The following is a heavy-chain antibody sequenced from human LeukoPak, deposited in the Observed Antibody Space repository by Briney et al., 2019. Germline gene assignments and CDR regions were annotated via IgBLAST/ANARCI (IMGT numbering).Heavy chain of an antibody. CDR3: AKDLGYSYGYCGMDV. CDR2: ISYDGSNK. CDR1: GFPFSSYG. D-gene: IGHD5-18*01. J-gene: IGHJ6*02. Sequence: PGGSLRLSCAASGFPFSSYGMHWVRQAPGKGLEWVAVISYDGSNKYYADSVKGRFTISRDNSKNTLYLQMNSLRAEDTAVYYCAKDLGYSYGYCGMDVWGQGTTVTVSS. V-gene: IGHV3-30*18.